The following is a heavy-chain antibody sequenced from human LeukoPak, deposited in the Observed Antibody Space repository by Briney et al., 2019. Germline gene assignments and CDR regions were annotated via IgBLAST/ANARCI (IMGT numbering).Heavy chain of an antibody. J-gene: IGHJ4*02. D-gene: IGHD5-18*01. V-gene: IGHV3-48*03. CDR2: ISSSGSTI. Sequence: GGSLRLSCAASGFTFSSYEMTWVRQAPGKGLEWVSYISSSGSTIYYADSVKGRFTISRDNAKNSLYLQMNSLRAEDTAVYYCACSDWGYSYGNFDYWGQGTLVTVSS. CDR3: ACSDWGYSYGNFDY. CDR1: GFTFSSYE.